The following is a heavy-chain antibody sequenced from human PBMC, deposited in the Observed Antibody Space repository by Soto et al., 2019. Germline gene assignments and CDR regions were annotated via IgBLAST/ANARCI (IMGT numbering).Heavy chain of an antibody. CDR3: ARSRYYYYYGMDV. J-gene: IGHJ6*02. CDR2: IKQDGSDK. CDR1: GFTFSSYW. V-gene: IGHV3-7*01. Sequence: PGGSLRLSCAASGFTFSSYWMSWVRQAPGKGLEWVANIKQDGSDKYYVDSVKGRFTISRDNAKNSLYLQMNSLRAEDTAVYYCARSRYYYYYGMDVWGQGTTVTVSS.